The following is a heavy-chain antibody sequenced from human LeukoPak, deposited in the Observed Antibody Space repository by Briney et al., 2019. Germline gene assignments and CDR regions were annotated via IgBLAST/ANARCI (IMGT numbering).Heavy chain of an antibody. D-gene: IGHD6-19*01. V-gene: IGHV3-30-3*01. CDR2: ISYDGSNK. Sequence: GGSLRLSCAASGFTFSSYAMHRVRQAPGKGLEWVAVISYDGSNKYYADSVKGRFTISRDNSKNTLYLQMNSLRAEDTAVYYCARDLSGYFDYWGQGTLVPVSS. CDR1: GFTFSSYA. J-gene: IGHJ4*02. CDR3: ARDLSGYFDY.